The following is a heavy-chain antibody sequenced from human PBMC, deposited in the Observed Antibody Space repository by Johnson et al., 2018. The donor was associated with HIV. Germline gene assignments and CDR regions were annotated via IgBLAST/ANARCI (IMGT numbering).Heavy chain of an antibody. CDR1: GFTFSSYA. D-gene: IGHD3-16*01. CDR2: INWNGGST. J-gene: IGHJ3*01. Sequence: VQLVESGGGVDQPGRSLRLSCAASGFTFSSYAMHLVRQAPGKGLEWVSGINWNGGSTGYAAPVEGRFTIASDNAKNTLFLEMKSLRAEDTAVYYCVRTSCTGARCLGYDPFDVWGQGTMVTVSS. V-gene: IGHV3-20*04. CDR3: VRTSCTGARCLGYDPFDV.